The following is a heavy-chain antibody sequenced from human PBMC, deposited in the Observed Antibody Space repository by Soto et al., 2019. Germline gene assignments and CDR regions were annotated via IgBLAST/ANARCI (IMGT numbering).Heavy chain of an antibody. CDR2: IYYSGST. D-gene: IGHD3-22*01. CDR1: GGSFSGYY. Sequence: SETLSLTCAVYGGSFSGYYWSWIRQPPGKGLEWIGYIYYSGSTYYNPSLKSRVTISVDTSKNQFSLKLSSVTAADTAVYYCAREGHYYDSSGYTVYFDYWGQGTLVPVSS. CDR3: AREGHYYDSSGYTVYFDY. V-gene: IGHV4-34*09. J-gene: IGHJ4*02.